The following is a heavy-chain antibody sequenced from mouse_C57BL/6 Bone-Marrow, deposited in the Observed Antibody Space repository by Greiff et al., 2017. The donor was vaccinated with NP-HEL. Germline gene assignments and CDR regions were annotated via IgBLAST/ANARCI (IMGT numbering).Heavy chain of an antibody. CDR3: ARSPYWYFDV. CDR1: GYTFTSYG. Sequence: VQLQQSGAELARPGASVKLSCKASGYTFTSYGISWVKQRTGQGLEWIGEIYPRSGNTYYNEKFKGKATLTADKSSSTAYMELCSLTSEDSAVYFCARSPYWYFDVWGTGTTVTVSS. V-gene: IGHV1-81*01. J-gene: IGHJ1*03. CDR2: IYPRSGNT.